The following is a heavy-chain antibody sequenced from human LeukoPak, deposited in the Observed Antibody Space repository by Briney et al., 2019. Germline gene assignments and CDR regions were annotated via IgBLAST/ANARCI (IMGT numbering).Heavy chain of an antibody. J-gene: IGHJ6*03. Sequence: GASVKVSCKASGYTFTSYGISWVRQAPGQGLEWMGGIIPIFGTANYAQKFQGRATITADESTSTAYMELSSLRSEDTAVYYCARDVWIAARFRYYYYMDVWGKGTTVTVSS. CDR3: ARDVWIAARFRYYYYMDV. CDR1: GYTFTSYG. D-gene: IGHD6-6*01. V-gene: IGHV1-69*13. CDR2: IIPIFGTA.